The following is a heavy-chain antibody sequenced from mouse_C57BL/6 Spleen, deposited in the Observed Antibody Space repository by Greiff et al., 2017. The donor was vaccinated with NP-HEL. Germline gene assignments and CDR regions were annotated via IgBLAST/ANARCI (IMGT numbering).Heavy chain of an antibody. CDR3: TRRSIAHYYAMDY. CDR2: IRNKANNHAT. CDR1: GFTFSDAW. D-gene: IGHD1-3*01. V-gene: IGHV6-6*01. Sequence: EVKLVESGGGLVQPGGSMKLSCAASGFTFSDAWMDWVRQSPEKGLEWVAEIRNKANNHATYYAESVKGRFTISRDDSKSSVYLQMNSLRAEDTGIYYCTRRSIAHYYAMDYWGQGTSVTVSS. J-gene: IGHJ4*01.